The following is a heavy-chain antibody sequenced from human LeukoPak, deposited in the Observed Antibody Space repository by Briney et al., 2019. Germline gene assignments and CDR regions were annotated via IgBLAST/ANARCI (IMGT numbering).Heavy chain of an antibody. CDR2: IYYSGST. D-gene: IGHD3-3*01. Sequence: SETLSLTCTVSGGSISSYYWSWIRQPPGKGLEWIGYIYYSGSTNYNPSLKSRVTISVDTSKNQFSLKLSSVTAADTAVYYCAKQGYYDFWSGLYWYFDLWGRGTLATVSS. CDR1: GGSISSYY. CDR3: AKQGYYDFWSGLYWYFDL. V-gene: IGHV4-59*01. J-gene: IGHJ2*01.